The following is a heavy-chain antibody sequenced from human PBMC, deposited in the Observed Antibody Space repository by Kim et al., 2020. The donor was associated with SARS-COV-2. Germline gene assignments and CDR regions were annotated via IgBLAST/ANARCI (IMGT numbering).Heavy chain of an antibody. J-gene: IGHJ4*02. CDR3: AKNGATRGYYFDY. CDR2: ISYDGSNK. V-gene: IGHV3-30*18. Sequence: GGSLRLSCAASGFTFSSYGMHWVRQAPGKGLEWVAVISYDGSNKYYADSVKGRFTISRDNSKNTLYLQMNSLRAEDTAVYYCAKNGATRGYYFDYWGQGTLVTVSS. CDR1: GFTFSSYG. D-gene: IGHD2-15*01.